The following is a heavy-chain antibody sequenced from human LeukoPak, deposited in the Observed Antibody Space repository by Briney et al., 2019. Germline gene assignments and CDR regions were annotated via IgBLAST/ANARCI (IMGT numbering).Heavy chain of an antibody. V-gene: IGHV4-34*01. CDR1: GGSFSGYY. CDR3: ARGAWLDY. J-gene: IGHJ4*02. D-gene: IGHD3-10*01. Sequence: SETLSLTCAVYGGSFSGYYWSWIRQPPGKGLEWIGEINHGGSTNYNPSLKSRVTISVDTSKNQFSLKLSSVTAADTAVYYCARGAWLDYWGQGTLVTVSS. CDR2: INHGGST.